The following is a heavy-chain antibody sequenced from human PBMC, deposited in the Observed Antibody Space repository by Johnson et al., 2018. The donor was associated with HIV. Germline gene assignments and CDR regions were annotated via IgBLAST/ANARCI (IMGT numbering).Heavy chain of an antibody. V-gene: IGHV3-7*01. D-gene: IGHD2-21*02. J-gene: IGHJ3*02. Sequence: MLLVESGGGLVQPGGSLRLSCAASGFTFSSYAMHWVRQAPGKGLEWVANIKQDGSEKHFVDSVKGRFTISRDNSKNSLYLQMNSLRAEDTAVYYCARLSEHIVVVTAWADAFDIWGQGTMVTVSS. CDR2: IKQDGSEK. CDR1: GFTFSSYA. CDR3: ARLSEHIVVVTAWADAFDI.